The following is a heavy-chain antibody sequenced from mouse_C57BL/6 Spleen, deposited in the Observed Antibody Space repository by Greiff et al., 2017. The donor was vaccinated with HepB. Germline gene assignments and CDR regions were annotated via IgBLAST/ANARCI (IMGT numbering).Heavy chain of an antibody. CDR3: ARREGVLGYFGH. D-gene: IGHD1-1*01. J-gene: IGHJ2*01. CDR1: GFTFSSYG. CDR2: ISSGGSYT. V-gene: IGHV5-6*01. Sequence: EVQRVESGGDLVKPGGSLKLSCAASGFTFSSYGMSWVRQTPDKRLEWVATISSGGSYTYYPDSVKGRFTISRDNAKNTLYLQRSSRKSEDTAMYYWARREGVLGYFGHWGKGTTLTVPS.